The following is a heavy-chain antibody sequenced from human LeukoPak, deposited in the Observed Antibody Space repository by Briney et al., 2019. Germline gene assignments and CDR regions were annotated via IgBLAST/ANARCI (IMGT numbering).Heavy chain of an antibody. CDR2: VKPDSGSS. CDR3: ARARVPIAVAGLYYFDY. CDR1: GYTFTAYY. Sequence: ASVKVSCKASGYTFTAYYIHWLRQAPGQGPEWMGWVKPDSGSSHYAQKFQGRVTMTRDTSSNSAYMDLTSLKSDDTALYYCARARVPIAVAGLYYFDYWGQGALVTVSS. V-gene: IGHV1-2*02. D-gene: IGHD6-19*01. J-gene: IGHJ4*02.